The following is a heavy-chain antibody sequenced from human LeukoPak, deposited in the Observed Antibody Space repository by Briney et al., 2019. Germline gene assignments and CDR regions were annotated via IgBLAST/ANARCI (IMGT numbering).Heavy chain of an antibody. Sequence: SETLSLTCTVSGGSISSYYWSRIRQPPGKGLEWIGYIYYSGSTNYNPSLKSRVTTSVDTSKNQFSLKLSSVTAADTAVYYCARDMAVAGVRYFDYWGQGTLVTVSS. J-gene: IGHJ4*02. V-gene: IGHV4-59*01. CDR2: IYYSGST. CDR1: GGSISSYY. D-gene: IGHD6-19*01. CDR3: ARDMAVAGVRYFDY.